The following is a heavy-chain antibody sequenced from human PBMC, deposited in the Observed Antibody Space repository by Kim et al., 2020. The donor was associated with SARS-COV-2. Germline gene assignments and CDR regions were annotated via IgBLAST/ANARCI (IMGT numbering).Heavy chain of an antibody. CDR3: ARLAAAGTFDY. D-gene: IGHD6-13*01. CDR1: GFTFSSYA. CDR2: ISYDGSNK. J-gene: IGHJ4*02. V-gene: IGHV3-30*04. Sequence: GGSLRLSCAASGFTFSSYAMHWVRQAPGKGLEWVAVISYDGSNKYYADSVKGRFTISRDNSKNTLYLQMNSLRAEDTAVYYCARLAAAGTFDYWGQGTLV.